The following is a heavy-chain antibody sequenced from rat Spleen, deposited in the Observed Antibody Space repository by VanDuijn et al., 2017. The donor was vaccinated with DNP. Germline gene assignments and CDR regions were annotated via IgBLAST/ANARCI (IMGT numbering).Heavy chain of an antibody. D-gene: IGHD1-3*01. CDR2: ISYDGSGT. CDR1: GFTFSDYN. Sequence: EVQLVESGGGLVQPGRSLKLSCAASGFTFSDYNMAWVRQAPKKGLEWVATISYDGSGTYYRYSVKGRFTISRDNAEKTLYLYMDSLRSEDTATYYCESPSNYGTYGPMDAWGQGTSVTVSS. V-gene: IGHV5-7*01. J-gene: IGHJ4*01. CDR3: ESPSNYGTYGPMDA.